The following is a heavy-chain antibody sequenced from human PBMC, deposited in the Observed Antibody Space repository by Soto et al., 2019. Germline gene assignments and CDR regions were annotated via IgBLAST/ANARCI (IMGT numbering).Heavy chain of an antibody. D-gene: IGHD3-22*01. J-gene: IGHJ4*01. CDR3: TTDSYSTIIIVRFDY. V-gene: IGHV3-15*07. CDR2: IKSKTDGGTT. CDR1: GFTFSNAW. Sequence: GGSLRLSCATSGFTFSNAWINWVRQAPGKGLEWVGRIKSKTDGGTTDYAAPVKGRFAISRDDSNNMVYLQMNSLKIEDTAVYYCTTDSYSTIIIVRFDYWGHGTLFTVSP.